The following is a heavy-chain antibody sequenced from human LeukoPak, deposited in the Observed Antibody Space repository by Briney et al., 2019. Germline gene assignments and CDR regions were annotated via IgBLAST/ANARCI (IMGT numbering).Heavy chain of an antibody. J-gene: IGHJ4*02. V-gene: IGHV3-30*14. D-gene: IGHD3-22*01. CDR1: GFTFSSYA. CDR2: ISYDGSNK. Sequence: PGGSLRLSCAASGFTFSSYAMHWVRQAPGKGLEWVAVISYDGSNKYYADSVKGRFTISRDNSKNTLYLQMNSLRAEDTAVYYCARDRRDYYDSSGYYYFDYWGQGTLVTVSS. CDR3: ARDRRDYYDSSGYYYFDY.